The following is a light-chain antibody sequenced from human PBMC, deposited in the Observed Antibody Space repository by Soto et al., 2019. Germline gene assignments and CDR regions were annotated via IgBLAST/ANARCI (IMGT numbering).Light chain of an antibody. V-gene: IGKV4-1*01. CDR3: QQYYSSLT. CDR1: QTVFHSSYNKDF. J-gene: IGKJ2*01. Sequence: DIVMTQSPDSLSVSLGERATINCKSSQTVFHSSYNKDFLAWYQQKQGQPPKLLFYWASTRESGVPARFSGGGSGTDFSLTISSLQPEDVAVYYCQQYYSSLTFGQGTKLEIK. CDR2: WAS.